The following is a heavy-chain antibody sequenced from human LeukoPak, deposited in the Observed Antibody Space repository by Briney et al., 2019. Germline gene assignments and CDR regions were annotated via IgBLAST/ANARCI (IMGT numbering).Heavy chain of an antibody. CDR1: DGSISSYY. J-gene: IGHJ4*02. CDR2: INNSGTT. CDR3: AREVEGNYYGSGKGDYFDY. V-gene: IGHV4-59*01. D-gene: IGHD3-10*01. Sequence: SETLSFSCTVSDGSISSYYWSWIRQPPGKGLEWIGCINNSGTTNYNPSLKSRVTISVDTSKNQFSLRLNSVTAADTAVYYCAREVEGNYYGSGKGDYFDYWGQGTLVTVSS.